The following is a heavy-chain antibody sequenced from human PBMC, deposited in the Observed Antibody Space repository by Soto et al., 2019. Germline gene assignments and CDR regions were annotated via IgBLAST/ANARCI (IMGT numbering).Heavy chain of an antibody. CDR3: ARYDYDNYGGAFDI. CDR1: GFTFSSFS. J-gene: IGHJ3*02. Sequence: EVQLVESGGGLVQPGGSLRLYCAASGFTFSSFSMNWVRQAPGKGLEWISYISSISNSIYYADSVKGRFTISRDNVKNSRYLQMNSLRAEDTAVYYCARYDYDNYGGAFDIWGQGTMVTVSS. D-gene: IGHD3-16*01. CDR2: ISSISNSI. V-gene: IGHV3-48*01.